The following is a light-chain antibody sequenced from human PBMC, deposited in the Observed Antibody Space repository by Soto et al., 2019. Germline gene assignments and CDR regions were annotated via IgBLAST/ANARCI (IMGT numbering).Light chain of an antibody. V-gene: IGKV1-6*01. CDR2: ATS. CDR3: QQSYSSPPT. Sequence: AIQMTQSPSSLSASLGDRVTITCRASQGIRGDLGWYQQKPGKAPKLLISATSTLQSGVPSRFSVRGSGTNFTLTISSLQSEDSATYYCQQSYSSPPTFGQGTKVDI. J-gene: IGKJ1*01. CDR1: QGIRGD.